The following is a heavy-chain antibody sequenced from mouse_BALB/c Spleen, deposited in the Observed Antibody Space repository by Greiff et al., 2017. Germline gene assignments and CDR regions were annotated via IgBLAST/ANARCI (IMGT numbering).Heavy chain of an antibody. Sequence: VQLKQSGAELVRPGALVKLSCKASGFYITDYYMHWVKQRPEQGLEWIGWIDPENGNTLYAPKFQGKASITADTSSNTAYLQLSSLTSEDTAVYYCAKDGYDGGFADWGGGTLVTVSA. CDR1: GFYITDYY. CDR3: AKDGYDGGFAD. CDR2: IDPENGNT. V-gene: IGHV14-1*02. J-gene: IGHJ3*01. D-gene: IGHD2-2*01.